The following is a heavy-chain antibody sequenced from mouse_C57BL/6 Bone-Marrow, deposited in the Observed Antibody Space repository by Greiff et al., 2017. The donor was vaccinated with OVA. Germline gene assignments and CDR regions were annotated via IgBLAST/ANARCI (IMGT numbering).Heavy chain of an antibody. J-gene: IGHJ2*01. CDR1: GYSITSGYY. D-gene: IGHD1-1*01. Sequence: EVHLVESGPGLVKPSQSLSLTCSVTGYSITSGYYWNWIRQFPGNKLEWMGYISYDGSNNYNPSLKNRISITRDTSKNQFFLKLNSVTTEDTATYYCARAFYYGSSPYYFDYWGQGTTLTVSS. CDR2: ISYDGSN. V-gene: IGHV3-6*01. CDR3: ARAFYYGSSPYYFDY.